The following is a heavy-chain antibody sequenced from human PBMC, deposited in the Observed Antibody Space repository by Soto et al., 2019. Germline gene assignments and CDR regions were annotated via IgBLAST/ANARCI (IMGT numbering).Heavy chain of an antibody. D-gene: IGHD2-2*01. J-gene: IGHJ4*02. CDR1: GFTFSSYE. CDR3: ARRYCTSTSCLLDY. CDR2: ISSSGSTI. Sequence: GGSLRLSCAASGFTFSSYEMNWVRQAPGKGLEWVSYISSSGSTIYYADSVKGRFTISRDNAKNSLYLQMNSLRAEDTAVYYCARRYCTSTSCLLDYWGQGTLVTVSS. V-gene: IGHV3-48*03.